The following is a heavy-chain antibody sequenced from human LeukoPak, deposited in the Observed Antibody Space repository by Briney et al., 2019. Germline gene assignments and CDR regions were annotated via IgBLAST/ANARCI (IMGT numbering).Heavy chain of an antibody. CDR3: ARGRPGIAAAGSAFDI. D-gene: IGHD6-13*01. V-gene: IGHV3-13*01. CDR2: IGTAGDT. CDR1: GFTFSSYA. J-gene: IGHJ3*02. Sequence: GGSLRLSCAASGFTFSSYAMSWVRQAPGKGLEWVSAIGTAGDTCYPGSVKGRFTISRENAKNPLYLQMNSLRAGDTAVYYCARGRPGIAAAGSAFDIWGQGTMVTVSS.